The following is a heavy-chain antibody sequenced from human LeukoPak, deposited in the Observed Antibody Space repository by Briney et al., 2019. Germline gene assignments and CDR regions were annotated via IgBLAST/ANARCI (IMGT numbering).Heavy chain of an antibody. CDR2: IYGDDGK. CDR1: GFSLSTSGVG. J-gene: IGHJ6*02. CDR3: AHGSPGNYGMDV. D-gene: IGHD2-15*01. V-gene: IGHV2-5*02. Sequence: SGPTLVKPTQTLTLTCTFSGFSLSTSGVGVGWIRQPPGKALEWLALIYGDDGKRYSPSLKSRLTITKDTSKNQVVLTMTNMDPVDTATYYCAHGSPGNYGMDVWGQGTTVTVSS.